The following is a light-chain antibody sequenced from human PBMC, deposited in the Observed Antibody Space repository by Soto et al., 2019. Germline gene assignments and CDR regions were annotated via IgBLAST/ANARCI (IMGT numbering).Light chain of an antibody. CDR1: QIVSSTY. J-gene: IGKJ4*01. V-gene: IGKV3-20*01. Sequence: EIVLTQSPGTLSLSPGERATLSCRASQIVSSTYLAWFQQKAGQAPRLLIYGASTRATGIADRFSGSGSGTDFTLTISGLEPEDFALYYCQQYGVTPPNTFGGGTKVEV. CDR3: QQYGVTPPNT. CDR2: GAS.